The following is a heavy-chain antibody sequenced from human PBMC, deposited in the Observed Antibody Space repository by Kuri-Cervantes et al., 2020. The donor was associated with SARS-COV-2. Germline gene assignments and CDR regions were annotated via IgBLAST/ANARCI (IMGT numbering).Heavy chain of an antibody. J-gene: IGHJ6*03. CDR2: ISAYNGNT. Sequence: ASVKVSCKASGYTFTSYGISWVRQAPGQGLEWMGWISAYNGNTNYAQKLQGRVTMTTDTSTSTAYMELSSLRSEDTAVYYCASTSFVDIVATSEYYYYYYYMDVWGKGTTVTVSS. CDR3: ASTSFVDIVATSEYYYYYYYMDV. CDR1: GYTFTSYG. V-gene: IGHV1-18*01. D-gene: IGHD5-12*01.